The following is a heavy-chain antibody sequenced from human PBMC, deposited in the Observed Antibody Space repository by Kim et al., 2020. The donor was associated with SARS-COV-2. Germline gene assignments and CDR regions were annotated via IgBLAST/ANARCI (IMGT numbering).Heavy chain of an antibody. J-gene: IGHJ3*02. D-gene: IGHD3-22*01. CDR1: GYTFTSYA. Sequence: ASVKVSCKASGYTFTSYAMHWVRQAPGQRLEWMGWINAGNGNTKYSQKFQGRVTITRDTSASTAYMELSSLRSEETAVYYCARDIGDYYDSSGYWDAFDIWGQGTMVTVSS. CDR3: ARDIGDYYDSSGYWDAFDI. CDR2: INAGNGNT. V-gene: IGHV1-3*01.